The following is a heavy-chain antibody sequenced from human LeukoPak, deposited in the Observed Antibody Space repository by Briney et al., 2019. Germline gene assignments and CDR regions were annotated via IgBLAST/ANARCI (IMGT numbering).Heavy chain of an antibody. CDR3: ARPRGSSPKVGATRLDGTDV. V-gene: IGHV4-31*03. CDR1: GGSISSGGYY. CDR2: IYYSGST. D-gene: IGHD1-26*01. J-gene: IGHJ6*02. Sequence: SQTLSLTCTVSGGSISSGGYYWSWIRQHPGKGLEWIGYIYYSGSTYYNPSLKSRVTISVDTSKNQFSLKLSSVTAADTAVYYCARPRGSSPKVGATRLDGTDVWGQGTTVTVSS.